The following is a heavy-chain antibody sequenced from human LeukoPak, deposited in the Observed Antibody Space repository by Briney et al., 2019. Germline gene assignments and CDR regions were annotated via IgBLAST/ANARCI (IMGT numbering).Heavy chain of an antibody. D-gene: IGHD3-3*01. V-gene: IGHV4-59*01. J-gene: IGHJ5*02. CDR3: ARDRGDFWSGFTDSYNWFDP. CDR1: GGSISSYY. CDR2: IYYSGRT. Sequence: SETLSLTCTVSGGSISSYYWSWIRQPPGKGLEWIGYIYYSGRTNYNPSLKSRVTISVDTSKNQFSLKLSSVTAADTAVYYCARDRGDFWSGFTDSYNWFDPWGQGTLVTVSS.